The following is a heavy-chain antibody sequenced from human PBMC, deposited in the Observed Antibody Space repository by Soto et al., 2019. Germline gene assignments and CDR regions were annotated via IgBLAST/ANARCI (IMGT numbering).Heavy chain of an antibody. V-gene: IGHV4-59*08. CDR1: GGSISSYD. Sequence: SETLSLTCTVSGGSISSYDWSWIRQPPGKGLEWIGYIYYSGSTNYNPSLKSRVTISVDTSKNQFSLKLSSVTAADTAVYYCARSPLLWFGEYPYYYYYMDVWGKGTTVTVSS. J-gene: IGHJ6*03. CDR2: IYYSGST. D-gene: IGHD3-10*01. CDR3: ARSPLLWFGEYPYYYYYMDV.